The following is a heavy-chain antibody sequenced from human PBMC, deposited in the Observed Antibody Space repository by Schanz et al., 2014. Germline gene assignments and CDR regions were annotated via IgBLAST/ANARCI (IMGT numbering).Heavy chain of an antibody. D-gene: IGHD1-26*01. CDR2: IWYDGSNK. V-gene: IGHV3-33*08. CDR1: GFTFSSYA. J-gene: IGHJ4*02. Sequence: VELVESGGGLVQPGGSLRLSCAASGFTFSSYAMSWVRQAPGKGLEWVAVIWYDGSNKYYADSVKGRFTISRDNSKNALYLQMKSLRAEDTAVYYCARGGSGSHYRLDYWGQGTLVTVSS. CDR3: ARGGSGSHYRLDY.